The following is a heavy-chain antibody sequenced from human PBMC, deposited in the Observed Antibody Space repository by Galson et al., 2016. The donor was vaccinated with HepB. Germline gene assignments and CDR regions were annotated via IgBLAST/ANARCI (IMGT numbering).Heavy chain of an antibody. CDR2: ISDSGST. J-gene: IGHJ5*02. CDR3: ARVLRFLEWLEFDP. V-gene: IGHV4-59*01. D-gene: IGHD3-3*01. Sequence: RQPPGKGLEWIGDISDSGSTNYNPSLKSRVAISVDTSRNQFSLKLSSVTAADTAVYYCARVLRFLEWLEFDPWGQGTLVTVSS.